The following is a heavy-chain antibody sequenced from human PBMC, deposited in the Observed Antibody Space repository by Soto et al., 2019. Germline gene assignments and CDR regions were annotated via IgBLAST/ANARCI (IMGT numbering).Heavy chain of an antibody. D-gene: IGHD3-22*01. CDR2: ISYDGSNK. Sequence: GGSLRLSCAASGFTFSSYGMHWVRQAPGKGLEWVAVISYDGSNKYYADSVKGRFTISRDNSKNTLYLQMNSLRAEDTAVYYCAKDGTPVYYYDSSGYYYYFDYWGQGTLVTVSS. V-gene: IGHV3-30*18. CDR1: GFTFSSYG. J-gene: IGHJ4*02. CDR3: AKDGTPVYYYDSSGYYYYFDY.